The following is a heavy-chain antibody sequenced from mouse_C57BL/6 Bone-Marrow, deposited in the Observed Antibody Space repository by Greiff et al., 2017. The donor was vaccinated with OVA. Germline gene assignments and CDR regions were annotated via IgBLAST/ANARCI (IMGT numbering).Heavy chain of an antibody. CDR2: ISYDGSN. Sequence: EVKLQESGPGLVKPSQSLSLTCSVTGYSITSGYYWNWIRQFPGNKLEWMGYISYDGSNNYNPSLKNRISITRDTSKNQFFLKLNSVTTEDTATYYCARGLLWYPYWYFDVWGTGTTVTVSS. CDR3: ARGLLWYPYWYFDV. J-gene: IGHJ1*03. D-gene: IGHD2-1*01. V-gene: IGHV3-6*01. CDR1: GYSITSGYY.